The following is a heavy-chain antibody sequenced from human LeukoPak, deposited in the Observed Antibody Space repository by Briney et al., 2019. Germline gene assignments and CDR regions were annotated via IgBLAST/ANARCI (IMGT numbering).Heavy chain of an antibody. CDR2: ISYDGSNK. V-gene: IGHV3-30*18. J-gene: IGHJ4*02. Sequence: GRSLRLSCAASGFTFSSYGMHWVRQAPGKGLEWVAVISYDGSNKYYADSVKGRFTISGDNSKNTLYLQMNSLRAEDTAVYYCAKGRLSVVYGVDYWGQGTLVTVSS. CDR1: GFTFSSYG. CDR3: AKGRLSVVYGVDY. D-gene: IGHD2-8*02.